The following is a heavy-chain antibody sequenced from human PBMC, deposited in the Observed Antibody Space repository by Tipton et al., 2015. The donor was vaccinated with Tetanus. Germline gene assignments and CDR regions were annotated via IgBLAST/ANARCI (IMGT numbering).Heavy chain of an antibody. D-gene: IGHD2-15*01. J-gene: IGHJ4*02. CDR3: AREADCSGGSCFSGDFDN. CDR2: SWYDGTDK. Sequence: SGFIFSSYGIHWVRQAPGKGLEWVAISWYDGTDKYYADSVKGRFTISRDNSKNTLYLQMNSLRAEDTAVYYCAREADCSGGSCFSGDFDNWGQGTQVTVSS. CDR1: GFIFSSYG. V-gene: IGHV3-33*01.